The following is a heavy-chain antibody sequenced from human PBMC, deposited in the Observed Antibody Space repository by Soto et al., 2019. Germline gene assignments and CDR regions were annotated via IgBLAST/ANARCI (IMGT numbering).Heavy chain of an antibody. CDR1: GDSISRGGYY. J-gene: IGHJ5*02. V-gene: IGHV4-31*03. D-gene: IGHD4-17*01. Sequence: LSLTCTVSGDSISRGGYYWSWIRQHPGKGLEWIGYIFYSGTTYYNPSLKGRISISVDTSENHFSLSLTSVTAADTAVYYCARVQPYDYGANSGWLDPWGQGTLVTVSS. CDR3: ARVQPYDYGANSGWLDP. CDR2: IFYSGTT.